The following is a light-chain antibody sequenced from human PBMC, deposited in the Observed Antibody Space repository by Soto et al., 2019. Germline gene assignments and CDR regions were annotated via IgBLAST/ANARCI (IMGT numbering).Light chain of an antibody. Sequence: EVVLTQSPVTLSLSPGERATLSCRASQSVSSPYLTWYQQKPGQPPRLLIYGASSRATDIPVRFIGSGSGTEFTLTIARLAPEDFAMYDWQQYGSLPFTFGPGTKVDI. CDR2: GAS. V-gene: IGKV3-20*01. J-gene: IGKJ3*01. CDR3: QQYGSLPFT. CDR1: QSVSSPY.